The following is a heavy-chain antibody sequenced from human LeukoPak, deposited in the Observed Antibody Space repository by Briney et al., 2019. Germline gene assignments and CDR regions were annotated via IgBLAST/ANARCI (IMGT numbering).Heavy chain of an antibody. Sequence: ASVKVSCKASGGTFSSYAISWVRQAPGQGLEWMGWISAYNGNTNYAQKLQGRVTMTTDTSTSTAYMELRSLRSDDTAVYYCARDRAVVISAAYNWFDPWGQGTLVTVSS. J-gene: IGHJ5*02. CDR3: ARDRAVVISAAYNWFDP. V-gene: IGHV1-18*01. CDR2: ISAYNGNT. CDR1: GGTFSSYA. D-gene: IGHD3-22*01.